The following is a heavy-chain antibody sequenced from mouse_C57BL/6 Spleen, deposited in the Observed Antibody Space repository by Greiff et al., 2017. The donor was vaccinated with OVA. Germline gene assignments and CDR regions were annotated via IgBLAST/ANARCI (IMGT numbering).Heavy chain of an antibody. V-gene: IGHV5-17*01. D-gene: IGHD1-1*01. CDR3: ATPYYYGSSLYYAMDY. CDR2: ISSGSSTI. J-gene: IGHJ4*01. Sequence: EVKLVESGGGLVKPGGSLKLSCAASGFTFSDYGMHWVRQAPEKGLEWVAYISSGSSTIYYADTVKGRFTISRDNAKNTLFLQMNSLRSEDTAMYYCATPYYYGSSLYYAMDYWGQGTSVTVSS. CDR1: GFTFSDYG.